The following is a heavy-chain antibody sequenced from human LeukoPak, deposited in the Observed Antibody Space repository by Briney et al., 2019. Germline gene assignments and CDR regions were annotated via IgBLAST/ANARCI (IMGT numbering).Heavy chain of an antibody. J-gene: IGHJ6*02. V-gene: IGHV1-3*01. CDR3: ARDPYSAMYYYYGMDI. CDR1: GYTFTSYA. Sequence: ASVTVSCTASGYTFTSYAMHWVRQAPGQRLEWMGWINAGNGNTKYSQKFQGRVTITRDTSASTAYMELSSLRSEDTAVYYCARDPYSAMYYYYGMDIWGQGTTVTVSS. D-gene: IGHD2-2*01. CDR2: INAGNGNT.